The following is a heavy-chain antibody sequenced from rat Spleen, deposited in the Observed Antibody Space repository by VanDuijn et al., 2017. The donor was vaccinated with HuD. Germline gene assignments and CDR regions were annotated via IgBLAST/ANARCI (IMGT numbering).Heavy chain of an antibody. J-gene: IGHJ4*01. V-gene: IGHV5-31*01. CDR2: ITDTGGTI. D-gene: IGHD1-6*01. CDR3: TRAMYTTDYYFAKGYYVMDA. CDR1: GFTFNNYW. Sequence: EVQLVESGGGLVQPGRSLKLSCVASGFTFNNYWMTWIRQAPGKGLDWVASITDTGGTIDYPDSMKGRFTISRDNAQNTLYLQMNSLRSEDTATYYCTRAMYTTDYYFAKGYYVMDAWGQGASVTVSS.